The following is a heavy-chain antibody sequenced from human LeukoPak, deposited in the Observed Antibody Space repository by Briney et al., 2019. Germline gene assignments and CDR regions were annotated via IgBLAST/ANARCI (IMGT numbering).Heavy chain of an antibody. V-gene: IGHV3-30*04. CDR3: ARDVAAAGPFDY. D-gene: IGHD6-13*01. J-gene: IGHJ4*02. CDR2: ISYDGSNK. Sequence: GGSLRLSCAASAFTFSGYAMHWVRQAPGKGLEWVAVISYDGSNKYYADSVKGRFTISRDNSKNTLYLQMNSLRAEDTAVYYCARDVAAAGPFDYWGQGTLVTVSS. CDR1: AFTFSGYA.